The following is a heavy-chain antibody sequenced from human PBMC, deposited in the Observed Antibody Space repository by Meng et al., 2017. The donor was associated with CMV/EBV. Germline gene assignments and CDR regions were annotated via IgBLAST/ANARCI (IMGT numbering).Heavy chain of an antibody. V-gene: IGHV6-1*01. J-gene: IGHJ4*02. Sequence: SQTLSLTCAIPGDSVSSNSAAWNWIRQSPSRGLEWLGRTYYRSKWYNDYAVSVKSRITINPDTSKNEFSLQLNYVNPEETAVYYCAREDSSGWYEGPFDYWGQGTLVTVSS. CDR3: AREDSSGWYEGPFDY. CDR2: TYYRSKWYN. D-gene: IGHD6-19*01. CDR1: GDSVSSNSAA.